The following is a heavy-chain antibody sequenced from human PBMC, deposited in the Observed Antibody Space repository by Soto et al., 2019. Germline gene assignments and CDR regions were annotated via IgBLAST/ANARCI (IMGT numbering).Heavy chain of an antibody. CDR1: GGSISSYY. J-gene: IGHJ3*02. CDR3: AREACYDILTGTRGAFDI. Sequence: SETLSLTCTVSGGSISSYYWSWIRQTPGKGLEWIGYIYYSGITKYNPSLGSRATTSVDTSKNQFSLKLSSVTAADTAVYYCAREACYDILTGTRGAFDIWGQGTMVTVSS. CDR2: IYYSGIT. D-gene: IGHD3-9*01. V-gene: IGHV4-59*01.